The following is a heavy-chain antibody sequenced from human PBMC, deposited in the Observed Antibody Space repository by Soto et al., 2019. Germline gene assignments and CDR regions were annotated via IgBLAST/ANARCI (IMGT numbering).Heavy chain of an antibody. V-gene: IGHV4-34*01. Sequence: ETLSLTCAVYGGSFSGYYWSWIRQPPGKGLEWIGEINHSGSTNYNPSLKSRVTISVDTSKNQFSLKLSSVTAADTAVYYCAAAAGTGAKDETGIAVAGTADWGQGTLVTSPQ. CDR2: INHSGST. J-gene: IGHJ4*02. CDR3: AAAAGTGAKDETGIAVAGTAD. CDR1: GGSFSGYY. D-gene: IGHD6-19*01.